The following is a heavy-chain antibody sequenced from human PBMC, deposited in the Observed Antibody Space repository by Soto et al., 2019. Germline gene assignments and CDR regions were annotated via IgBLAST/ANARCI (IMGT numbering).Heavy chain of an antibody. J-gene: IGHJ2*01. D-gene: IGHD5-12*01. CDR2: IDIAGDT. CDR1: GFTFSNYV. Sequence: PGGSLRLSCAASGFTFSNYVMHWVRQATGKGLEWVSAIDIAGDTYYPDSVKGRFTISREKAKNSLYLQMNSLRADDTAVYYCARAARWLQSRYFDLWGRGTLVTVSS. V-gene: IGHV3-13*01. CDR3: ARAARWLQSRYFDL.